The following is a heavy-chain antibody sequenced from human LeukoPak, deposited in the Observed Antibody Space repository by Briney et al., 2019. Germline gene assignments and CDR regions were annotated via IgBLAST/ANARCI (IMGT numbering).Heavy chain of an antibody. J-gene: IGHJ4*02. Sequence: GGSLRLSCVASGLNFDDSAMHWVRHAPGKGLEWVSLISADGGSTFSADSVKGRFSISRDNSKNSLYLQMNSLRSEDTAMYYCAKESGNFDYWGQGTLVAVSS. CDR1: GLNFDDSA. CDR3: AKESGNFDY. V-gene: IGHV3-43*02. CDR2: ISADGGST.